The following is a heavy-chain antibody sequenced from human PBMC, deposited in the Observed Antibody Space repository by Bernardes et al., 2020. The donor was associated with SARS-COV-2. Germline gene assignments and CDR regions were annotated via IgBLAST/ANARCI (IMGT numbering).Heavy chain of an antibody. D-gene: IGHD4-4*01. J-gene: IGHJ4*02. CDR3: ARDGSENDNSNLYGTFNYFDY. V-gene: IGHV3-33*01. CDR1: GFTFSSYG. Sequence: GGSLRLSCAASGFTFSSYGMHWVRQAPGKGLEWVAVIWYDGSNKYYADSVKGRFTISRDNSKNTLSLQMNSLRAEDTAVYYCARDGSENDNSNLYGTFNYFDYWGQGTLVTVSS. CDR2: IWYDGSNK.